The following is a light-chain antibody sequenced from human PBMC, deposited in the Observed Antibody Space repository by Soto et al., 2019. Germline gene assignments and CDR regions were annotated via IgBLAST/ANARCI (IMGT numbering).Light chain of an antibody. J-gene: IGLJ2*01. CDR2: DVS. Sequence: QSVLTQPPSASGSPGQSVTISCTGTSSDVGGYTYVSWYQQHPGKAPKLMIYDVSKRPSGVPDRFSGSKSGNTASLTVSGLQAEDEADYYCSSYAGSNSVLFGGGTKLTVL. V-gene: IGLV2-8*01. CDR1: SSDVGGYTY. CDR3: SSYAGSNSVL.